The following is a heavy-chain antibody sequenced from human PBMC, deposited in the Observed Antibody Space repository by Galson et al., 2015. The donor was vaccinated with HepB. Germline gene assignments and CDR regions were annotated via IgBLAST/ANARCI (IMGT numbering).Heavy chain of an antibody. CDR1: GFTFSNFA. V-gene: IGHV3-23*01. Sequence: LRLSCAASGFTFSNFAMSWVRQAPGKGLQWVSSISPSGGATYYADSVKGWFTISRDNSKNTLYLQMNSLRADDTAVFHCAKDRDYYDSNGYYYLFSWGQGTLVTVSS. CDR2: ISPSGGAT. D-gene: IGHD3-22*01. CDR3: AKDRDYYDSNGYYYLFS. J-gene: IGHJ4*02.